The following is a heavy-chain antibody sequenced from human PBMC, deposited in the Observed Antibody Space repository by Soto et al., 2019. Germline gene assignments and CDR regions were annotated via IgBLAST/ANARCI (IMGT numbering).Heavy chain of an antibody. J-gene: IGHJ4*02. CDR1: GFTFSSYA. D-gene: IGHD2-21*02. CDR2: ISYDGPNQ. V-gene: IGHV3-30*18. Sequence: QVQLVESGGGVVQPGRSLRLSCAASGFTFSSYAMHWVRQAPGKGLEWVAAISYDGPNQYYGESVKGRFTISRDNSRNMLYLQMDSLIDEDTALYYCAKVEERCDLTLHYDSWGQGTLVTVSS. CDR3: AKVEERCDLTLHYDS.